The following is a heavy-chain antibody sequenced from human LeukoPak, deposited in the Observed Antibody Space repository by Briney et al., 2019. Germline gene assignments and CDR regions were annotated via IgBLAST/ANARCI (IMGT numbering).Heavy chain of an antibody. D-gene: IGHD3-10*01. J-gene: IGHJ4*02. CDR3: AKDRRQYFYGPGSYFDY. CDR2: TSNDGRNV. V-gene: IGHV3-30*18. Sequence: GGSLRLSCAASGFTFVTYGMHWVRQAPGKGLEWVAVTSNDGRNVHYADAVKGRFTVSRDNSKNTLYLQMTSLRAEDTAVYFCAKDRRQYFYGPGSYFDYWGQGTLVTVSS. CDR1: GFTFVTYG.